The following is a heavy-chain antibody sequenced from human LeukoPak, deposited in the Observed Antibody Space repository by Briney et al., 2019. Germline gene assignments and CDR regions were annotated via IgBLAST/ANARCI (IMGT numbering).Heavy chain of an antibody. CDR2: IIPIFGTA. Sequence: SVTVPCKASGGTFSSYAISWVRQAPGQGLEWMGGIIPIFGTANYAQKFQGRVTITTDESTSTAYMELSSLRSEDTAVYYCARGVLGRYWFDPWGQGTLVTVSS. J-gene: IGHJ5*02. D-gene: IGHD3-16*01. V-gene: IGHV1-69*05. CDR1: GGTFSSYA. CDR3: ARGVLGRYWFDP.